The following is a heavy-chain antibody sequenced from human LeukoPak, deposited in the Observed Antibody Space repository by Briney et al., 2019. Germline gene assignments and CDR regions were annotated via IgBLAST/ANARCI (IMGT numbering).Heavy chain of an antibody. CDR3: AGSYDIYYFDY. Sequence: SETLSLTCTVSGGSIGAYYWSWIRQPPGKGLEWIGYIYYSGSTNYNPSLKSRVTISVDTSKNQFSLKLSSVTAADTAVYYCAGSYDIYYFDYWGQGTLVTVSS. CDR2: IYYSGST. D-gene: IGHD3-10*01. J-gene: IGHJ4*02. V-gene: IGHV4-59*01. CDR1: GGSIGAYY.